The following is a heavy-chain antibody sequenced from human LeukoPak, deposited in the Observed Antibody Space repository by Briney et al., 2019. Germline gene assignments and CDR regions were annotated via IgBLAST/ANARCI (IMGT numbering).Heavy chain of an antibody. J-gene: IGHJ4*02. Sequence: GGFLRLSCTASGFSFSTYAMSWVRQAPGKGLEWVSSISNTDNRTYYADSVKGRFTISRDNSKNTLYLQMNSLRAADTAVYYCVTFNYWGQGTLVTVSS. CDR3: VTFNY. CDR2: ISNTDNRT. V-gene: IGHV3-23*01. CDR1: GFSFSTYA.